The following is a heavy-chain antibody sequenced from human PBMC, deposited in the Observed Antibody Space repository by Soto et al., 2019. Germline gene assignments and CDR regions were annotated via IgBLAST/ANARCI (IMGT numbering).Heavy chain of an antibody. CDR3: AKDLRQNDYYYYGMDV. CDR1: GFTFSSYG. V-gene: IGHV3-30*18. Sequence: QVQLVESGGGVVQPGRSLRLSCAASGFTFSSYGMHWVRQAPGKGLEWVAVISYDGSNKYYADSVKGRFTISRDNSKNTLYLQMNSLRAEDTAVYYCAKDLRQNDYYYYGMDVWGQGTTVTVSS. CDR2: ISYDGSNK. J-gene: IGHJ6*02.